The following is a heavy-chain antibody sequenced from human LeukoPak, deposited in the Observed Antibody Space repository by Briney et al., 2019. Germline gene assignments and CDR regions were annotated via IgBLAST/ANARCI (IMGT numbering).Heavy chain of an antibody. CDR1: GGTFSSYA. J-gene: IGHJ6*03. V-gene: IGHV1-69*13. CDR3: ARVGYCSGGSCRYYYYYMDV. Sequence: SVKVSCKASGGTFSSYAISWVRQAPGQGLEWMGGIIPIFGTANYAQKFQGRVTITADESTSTAYMELSSLRSEDTAVYYCARVGYCSGGSCRYYYYYMDVWGKGTTVTVSS. CDR2: IIPIFGTA. D-gene: IGHD2-15*01.